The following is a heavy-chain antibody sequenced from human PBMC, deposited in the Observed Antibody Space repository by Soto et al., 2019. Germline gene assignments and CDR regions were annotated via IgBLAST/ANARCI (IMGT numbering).Heavy chain of an antibody. V-gene: IGHV4-34*01. Sequence: QVQLQQWGDGLLKPSETLSLTCAVYGGSFSSYYWNWIRQSPGKGLEWIGDINRIGSANYNPSLTGRVTMSVDSSKNQFYLRLTSVTAADTAMYYCARGGVDMIRGITGKRTGLDPWGQGTLVIVS. J-gene: IGHJ5*02. CDR1: GGSFSSYY. D-gene: IGHD3-10*01. CDR2: INRIGSA. CDR3: ARGGVDMIRGITGKRTGLDP.